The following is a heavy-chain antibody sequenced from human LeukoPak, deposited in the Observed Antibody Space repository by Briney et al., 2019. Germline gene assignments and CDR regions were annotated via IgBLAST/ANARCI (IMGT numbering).Heavy chain of an antibody. CDR1: GFTFSSYS. Sequence: GGSLRLSCAASGFTFSSYSMNWVRQAPGKGLERVSAISGSGGSTYYADSVKGRFTISRDNSKNTLYLQMNSLRAEDTAVYYCAKRTRRVLLWFGKLLNWGQGTLVTVSS. J-gene: IGHJ4*02. D-gene: IGHD3-10*01. CDR2: ISGSGGST. V-gene: IGHV3-23*01. CDR3: AKRTRRVLLWFGKLLN.